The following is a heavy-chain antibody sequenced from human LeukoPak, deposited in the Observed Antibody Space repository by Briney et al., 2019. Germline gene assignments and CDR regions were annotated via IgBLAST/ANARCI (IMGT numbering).Heavy chain of an antibody. V-gene: IGHV4-34*01. CDR2: INHSGST. J-gene: IGHJ5*02. CDR1: GGSFSGYY. CDR3: SRYDSDTGDFDP. Sequence: SETLSLTCAVYGGSFSGYYWSWIRQPPGKGLEWIGEINHSGSTNYNPSLKSRVTISVDTSRTQFSLKLSSVTAADTAFYYCSRYDSDTGDFDPWGQGTLVTISS. D-gene: IGHD3-10*01.